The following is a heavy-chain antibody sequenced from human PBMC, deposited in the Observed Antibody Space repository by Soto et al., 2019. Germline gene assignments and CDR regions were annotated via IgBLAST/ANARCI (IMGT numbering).Heavy chain of an antibody. J-gene: IGHJ4*02. CDR3: ARGRYGDY. D-gene: IGHD1-1*01. Sequence: QVHLVQSGAEVKKPGASVKVSCKGSGYTFTSYGITWVRQAPGQGLEWMGWISAHNGNTDYAQKLQGIVTVTRDTSTSTAYMELRSPRSVDTAVYYCARGRYGDYWGQGALVTVSS. CDR1: GYTFTSYG. CDR2: ISAHNGNT. V-gene: IGHV1-18*01.